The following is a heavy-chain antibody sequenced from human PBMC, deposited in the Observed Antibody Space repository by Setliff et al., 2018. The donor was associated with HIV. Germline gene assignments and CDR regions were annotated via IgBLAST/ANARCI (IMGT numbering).Heavy chain of an antibody. CDR3: ARGQVVGYTYSGIEL. CDR1: GGTFSGSG. J-gene: IGHJ4*02. V-gene: IGHV1-69*05. CDR2: LLPLFETT. Sequence: ASVKVSCKASGGTFSGSGINWVRQAPGQGFEWVGGLLPLFETTTYAQTFQGRVSITTDESASTTYMELSSLRSDDTAVYYCARGQVVGYTYSGIELWGQGTLVTVSS. D-gene: IGHD5-18*01.